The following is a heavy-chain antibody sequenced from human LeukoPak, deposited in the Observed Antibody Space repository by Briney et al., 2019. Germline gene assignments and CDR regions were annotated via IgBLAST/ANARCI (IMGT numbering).Heavy chain of an antibody. CDR1: KFTFGSFW. V-gene: IGHV3-74*01. CDR2: INPDASDT. Sequence: GGSLRLSCAASKFTFGSFWMNWVRLVPGKGLLWVSRINPDASDTEYADSVKGRFTVSRDNARNTLYLEMRSLSVQDSGLYYCARVRNGYSSGLDVWGPGTWVTVSS. CDR3: ARVRNGYSSGLDV. J-gene: IGHJ6*02. D-gene: IGHD2-15*01.